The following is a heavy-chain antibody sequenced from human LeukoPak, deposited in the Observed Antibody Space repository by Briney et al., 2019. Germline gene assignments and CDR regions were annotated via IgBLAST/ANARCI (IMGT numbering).Heavy chain of an antibody. CDR1: GFTFSTYG. J-gene: IGHJ5*02. D-gene: IGHD3-3*01. Sequence: GRSLRLSCAASGFTFSTYGMHWVRQAPGKGLAWVAVISYDGSDKYYADSVKGRFTISRDNSKNTLYLQMNSLRAEDTAVYYCAKDWRMFTIFGVLDPWGQGTLVTVSS. V-gene: IGHV3-30*18. CDR2: ISYDGSDK. CDR3: AKDWRMFTIFGVLDP.